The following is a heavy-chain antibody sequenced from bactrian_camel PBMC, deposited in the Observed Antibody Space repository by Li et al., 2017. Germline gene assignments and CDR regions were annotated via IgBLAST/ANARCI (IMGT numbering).Heavy chain of an antibody. Sequence: HVQLVEYGGGSVQAGGSLRLSCEASRYTVVDKCMAWFRQSPGKEREAVAAISPGSGRRYYGDSVKGRFTISRDGAQRTIHLQMNSLKPEDTAMYYCARSRRGYYTLRFSDFDYWGQGTQVTVS. V-gene: IGHV3S63*01. CDR2: ISPGSGRR. J-gene: IGHJ6*01. D-gene: IGHD2*01. CDR3: ARSRRGYYTLRFSDFDY. CDR1: RYTVVDKC.